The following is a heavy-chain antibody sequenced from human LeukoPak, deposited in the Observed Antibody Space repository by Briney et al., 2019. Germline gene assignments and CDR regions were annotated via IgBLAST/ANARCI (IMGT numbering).Heavy chain of an antibody. CDR3: ARKGLLGSGKPWFDP. CDR2: MNPNSGNT. CDR1: GYTFTSYD. J-gene: IGHJ5*02. V-gene: IGHV1-8*01. Sequence: ASVKVSCKASGYTFTSYDINWVRQASGQGLEWMGWMNPNSGNTASAQKFQGRVTMTTNTSISTAYMELTGPRSEDTAMYFCARKGLLGSGKPWFDPWGQGTLVTVSS. D-gene: IGHD2-15*01.